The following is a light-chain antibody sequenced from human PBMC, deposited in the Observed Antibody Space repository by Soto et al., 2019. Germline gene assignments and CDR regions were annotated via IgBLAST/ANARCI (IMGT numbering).Light chain of an antibody. CDR3: QQYGSSPYT. CDR1: QSVSSSY. Sequence: EIVLTQSPGTLSLSPGERATLSCMASQSVSSSYLAWYQQKPGQAPRLLIYGASSRATGIPDRFSGSGSGTDFTLIISRLEPEDFAVYYCQQYGSSPYTFGQGTKLEIK. CDR2: GAS. V-gene: IGKV3-20*01. J-gene: IGKJ2*01.